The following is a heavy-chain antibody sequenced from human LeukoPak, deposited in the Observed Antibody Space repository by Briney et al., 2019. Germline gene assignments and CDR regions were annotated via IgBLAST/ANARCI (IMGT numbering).Heavy chain of an antibody. Sequence: SVKVSCKASGGTFSSYAISWVRQAPGQGLEWMGGIIPIFGTANYAQKFQGRVTITTDESTSTAYMELSSLRSADTAVYYCARKPKGYDFWSGYYDYWGQGTLVTVSS. J-gene: IGHJ4*02. V-gene: IGHV1-69*05. CDR1: GGTFSSYA. CDR2: IIPIFGTA. D-gene: IGHD3-3*01. CDR3: ARKPKGYDFWSGYYDY.